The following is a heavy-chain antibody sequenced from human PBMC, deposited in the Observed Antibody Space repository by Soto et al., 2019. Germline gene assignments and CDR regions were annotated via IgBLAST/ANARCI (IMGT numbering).Heavy chain of an antibody. Sequence: ELQLVDSGGALVQPGESLRLSCAASVFTFSDYFMTWVRQAPGKGLEWVATIKQAGKERYYVDSVKGRFTISRDNAKKSLYLQMTALRAEDTAVYYCAIGHWLGCWGHGTLVTVSS. CDR3: AIGHWLGC. CDR1: VFTFSDYF. J-gene: IGHJ4*01. V-gene: IGHV3-7*01. CDR2: IKQAGKER. D-gene: IGHD6-19*01.